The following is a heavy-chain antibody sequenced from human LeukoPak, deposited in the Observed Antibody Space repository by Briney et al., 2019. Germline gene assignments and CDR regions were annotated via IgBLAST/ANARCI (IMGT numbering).Heavy chain of an antibody. J-gene: IGHJ6*03. D-gene: IGHD5-12*01. Sequence: SETLSLTCIVSGGSISTYYWSWIRQPPGKGLEWIGYINAGGTSNYNPSPQSRVTMSIDTSKNRFSLKLSSVAAADTAVYYCARRATSYYYMDAWGKGTTVTVS. CDR2: INAGGTS. CDR3: ARRATSYYYMDA. CDR1: GGSISTYY. V-gene: IGHV4-4*09.